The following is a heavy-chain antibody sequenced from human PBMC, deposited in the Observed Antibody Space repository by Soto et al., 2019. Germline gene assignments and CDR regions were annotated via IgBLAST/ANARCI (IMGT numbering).Heavy chain of an antibody. D-gene: IGHD6-13*01. CDR2: IYPGDSDT. V-gene: IGHV5-51*01. CDR3: ARSRSSNPDAFDI. CDR1: GWSVTSYW. Sequence: GDALQTSGKGCGWSVTSYWIGWVRQMPGKGLEWMGIIYPGDSDTRYSPSFQGQVTISADKSISTAYLQWSSLKASDTAMYYCARSRSSNPDAFDIWGQGTMVTVSS. J-gene: IGHJ3*02.